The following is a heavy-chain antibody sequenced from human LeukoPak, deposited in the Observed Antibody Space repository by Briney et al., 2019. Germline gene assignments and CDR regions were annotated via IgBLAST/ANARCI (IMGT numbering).Heavy chain of an antibody. CDR3: ARTYNWNDAPLLGAFDI. CDR2: INPSGGST. V-gene: IGHV1-46*01. Sequence: VASVKVSCKASGYTFTSYYMHWVRQAPGQGLEWMGMINPSGGSTSYAQKFQGRVTMTRDMSTSTVYMELSSLRSEDTAVYYCARTYNWNDAPLLGAFDIWGQGTMVTVSS. D-gene: IGHD1-1*01. J-gene: IGHJ3*02. CDR1: GYTFTSYY.